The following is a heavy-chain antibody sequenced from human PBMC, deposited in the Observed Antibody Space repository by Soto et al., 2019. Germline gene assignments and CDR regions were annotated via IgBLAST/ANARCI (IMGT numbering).Heavy chain of an antibody. J-gene: IGHJ4*02. CDR1: GASITGSSY. CDR2: FSLSGTT. D-gene: IGHD2-8*02. Sequence: SETLSLTCTVSGASITGSSYCSWIRQPAGKGLEWIGRFSLSGTTNYNPSLRSRVTMSADVSKNQFSLRLTSVAAADTALYYCARGMTPPGAPAWYYFDSWGQGTLVTVSS. V-gene: IGHV4-4*07. CDR3: ARGMTPPGAPAWYYFDS.